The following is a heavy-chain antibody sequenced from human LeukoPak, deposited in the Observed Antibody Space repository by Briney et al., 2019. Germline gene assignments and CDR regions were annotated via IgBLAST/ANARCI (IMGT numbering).Heavy chain of an antibody. CDR3: AREGSYTDAWHH. Sequence: GGSLRFSCATSGFTFSSYSLNWVRQAPGKGLEWVSFISSSSSHIYYADSVKGRFTISRDNAKNSVYLQLNSLRAEDTAVYYCAREGSYTDAWHHWGQGTLVTVSS. CDR2: ISSSSSHI. D-gene: IGHD2-2*02. V-gene: IGHV3-21*01. CDR1: GFTFSSYS. J-gene: IGHJ5*02.